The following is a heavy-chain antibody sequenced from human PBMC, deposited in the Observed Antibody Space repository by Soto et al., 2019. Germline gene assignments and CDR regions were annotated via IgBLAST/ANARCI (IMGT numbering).Heavy chain of an antibody. CDR1: GFTFANSW. CDR2: VTGDGHTI. V-gene: IGHV3-74*01. CDR3: ATAEVDY. Sequence: PRGSLRLSCAASGFTFANSWMHWIRQAPGKGPEWVSRVTGDGHTIQYADSVKGRFTVSRDNAKNTLYLQMNSLRAEDTAVYYCATAEVDYWGPGTLVTVSS. J-gene: IGHJ4*02.